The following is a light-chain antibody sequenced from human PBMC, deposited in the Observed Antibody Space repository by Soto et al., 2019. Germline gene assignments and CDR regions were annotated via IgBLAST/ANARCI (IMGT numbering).Light chain of an antibody. J-gene: IGLJ2*01. Sequence: QSVLTQPPSVSGAPGQTVTISCTGSSSNIGAGYDVHWYQQLPGTAPKLLIHGNTNRPSGVPDRFSGSKFGTSASLAITGLQAEDEADYFCQSYDSSLSGRVVFGGGTKLTVL. V-gene: IGLV1-40*01. CDR1: SSNIGAGYD. CDR3: QSYDSSLSGRVV. CDR2: GNT.